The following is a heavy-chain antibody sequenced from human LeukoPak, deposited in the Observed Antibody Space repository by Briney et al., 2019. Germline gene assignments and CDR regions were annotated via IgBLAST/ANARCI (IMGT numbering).Heavy chain of an antibody. J-gene: IGHJ6*03. D-gene: IGHD3-3*01. CDR1: GFTFSDYY. CDR2: ISSSGSTI. V-gene: IGHV3-11*04. Sequence: GGSLRLSCAASGFTFSDYYMSWIRQAPGKGLEWVSYISSSGSTIYYADSVKGRFTISRDNSQNTVSLQLNNMRIEDTALYYCAKTSLSDPSGHYYYTDVWGKGDPVTVSS. CDR3: AKTSLSDPSGHYYYTDV.